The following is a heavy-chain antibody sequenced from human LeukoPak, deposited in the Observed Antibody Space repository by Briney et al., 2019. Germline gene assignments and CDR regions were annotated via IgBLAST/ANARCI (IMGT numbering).Heavy chain of an antibody. CDR3: ASGSPSDY. J-gene: IGHJ4*02. V-gene: IGHV3-53*01. CDR1: GFTVSTNF. Sequence: GGSLRLSSAASGFTVSTNFMSWVRQAPGKVLDYVSLIYSGGNTYYADSVKGRFPISRDNSKNTLYLQMNSLRAEDTAVYYCASGSPSDYWGQGTLVTVSS. CDR2: IYSGGNT. D-gene: IGHD1-26*01.